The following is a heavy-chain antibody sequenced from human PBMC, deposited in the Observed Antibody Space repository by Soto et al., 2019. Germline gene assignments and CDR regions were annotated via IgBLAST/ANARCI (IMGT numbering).Heavy chain of an antibody. D-gene: IGHD4-4*01. CDR2: IYYSGST. Sequence: SETLYLTCTVSGGSISTYYWSWIRQPPGKGLEWIGYIYYSGSTNNNPSLKSRVTISLHTSKNQLSLKLSSVTAADTAVYYCARGYDDSNHVPLAVWGKGTSVTVSS. J-gene: IGHJ6*04. V-gene: IGHV4-59*01. CDR3: ARGYDDSNHVPLAV. CDR1: GGSISTYY.